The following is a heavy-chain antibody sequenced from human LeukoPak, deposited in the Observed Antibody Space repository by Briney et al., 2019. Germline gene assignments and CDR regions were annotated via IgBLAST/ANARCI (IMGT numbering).Heavy chain of an antibody. V-gene: IGHV4-39*01. J-gene: IGHJ2*01. CDR1: GGSISSSNNY. CDR2: IYYSGST. CDR3: ARQDWYFDL. Sequence: AETLSLTCTVSGGSISSSNNYWGWIRQPPGKGLEWIGSIYYSGSTYYNPSLKSRVTISVDTSKNQFSLKLSSVTAADTAVYYCARQDWYFDLWGRGTLVTVSS.